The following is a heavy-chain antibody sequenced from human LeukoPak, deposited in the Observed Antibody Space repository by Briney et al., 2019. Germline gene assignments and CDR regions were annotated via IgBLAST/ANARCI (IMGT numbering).Heavy chain of an antibody. D-gene: IGHD3-22*01. J-gene: IGHJ4*02. V-gene: IGHV5-51*01. CDR3: ARSGTYYYDSSGYSDY. CDR1: GYSFTSYW. Sequence: GESLKISCKGSGYSFTSYWIGWVRQMPGKGLEWMGIIYPGDSDTRYCPSFQGQVTISADKSISTAYLQWSSLKASDTAMYYCARSGTYYYDSSGYSDYWGQGTLVTVSS. CDR2: IYPGDSDT.